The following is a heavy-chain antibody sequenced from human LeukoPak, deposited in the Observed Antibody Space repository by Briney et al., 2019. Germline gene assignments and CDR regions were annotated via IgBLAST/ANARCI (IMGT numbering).Heavy chain of an antibody. D-gene: IGHD3-16*01. J-gene: IGHJ4*02. CDR2: IRYDGSNK. CDR3: VKEGVEYSYSYGDY. Sequence: PGGSLRLSCAASGFTFSRYGMHWVRQAPGKGLEWVAFIRYDGSNKYYADSVKGRFTISRDNSKNTLYLQMNNLRPDDTAFYFCVKEGVEYSYSYGDYWGQGTLVTVPS. V-gene: IGHV3-30*02. CDR1: GFTFSRYG.